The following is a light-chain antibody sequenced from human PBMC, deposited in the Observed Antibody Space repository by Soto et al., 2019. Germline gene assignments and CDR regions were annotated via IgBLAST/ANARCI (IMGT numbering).Light chain of an antibody. CDR2: DAS. CDR1: QSTDSW. CDR3: QQYSTFSPWS. J-gene: IGKJ1*01. V-gene: IGKV1-5*01. Sequence: DIQMTQSPSTLSASVGDRVTITCRASQSTDSWLAWYQQKPGKAPKLLIYDASNLQSGVPSRFSGSGSGTEFTLTISTLRPDDFATYYCQQYSTFSPWSFGQGTKV.